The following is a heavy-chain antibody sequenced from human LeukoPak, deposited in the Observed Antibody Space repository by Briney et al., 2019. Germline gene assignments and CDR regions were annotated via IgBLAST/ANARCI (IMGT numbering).Heavy chain of an antibody. CDR2: ISSSGSTI. J-gene: IGHJ6*04. CDR1: GFTISSNW. Sequence: GGSLRLSCAASGFTISSNWMSWVRQAPGKGLEWVSYISSSGSTIYYADSVKGRFTISRDNAKNSLYLQMNSLRAEDTAVYYCAELGITMIGGVWGKGTTVTISS. D-gene: IGHD3-10*02. V-gene: IGHV3-48*04. CDR3: AELGITMIGGV.